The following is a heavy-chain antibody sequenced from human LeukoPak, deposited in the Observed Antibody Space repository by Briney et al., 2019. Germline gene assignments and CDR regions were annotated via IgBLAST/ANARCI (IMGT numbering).Heavy chain of an antibody. CDR2: ISGSGDGT. V-gene: IGHV3-23*01. Sequence: GGSLRLSCEASGFIFGSFSMSWVRQAPGKGLEWVSGISGSGDGTHYADPVKGRFTISRDNSKTTLYLQMSSLRADDTAVYYCARDTISCSGGTCYENWFDPWDQGTLVTVSS. CDR1: GFIFGSFS. J-gene: IGHJ5*02. D-gene: IGHD2-15*01. CDR3: ARDTISCSGGTCYENWFDP.